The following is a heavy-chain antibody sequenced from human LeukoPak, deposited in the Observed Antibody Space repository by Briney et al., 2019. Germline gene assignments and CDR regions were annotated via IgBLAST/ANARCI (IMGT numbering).Heavy chain of an antibody. J-gene: IGHJ4*02. Sequence: GGSLRLSCAASGFTFSSYGMHWVRQAPGKGLEWVAVISYDGSNKYYADSVKGRFTISRDNSKNTLYLQMNSLKAEDTAVYYCAKGQSKAALPAPSSVYWGQGTLVTVSS. CDR3: AKGQSKAALPAPSSVY. V-gene: IGHV3-30*18. CDR2: ISYDGSNK. D-gene: IGHD6-6*01. CDR1: GFTFSSYG.